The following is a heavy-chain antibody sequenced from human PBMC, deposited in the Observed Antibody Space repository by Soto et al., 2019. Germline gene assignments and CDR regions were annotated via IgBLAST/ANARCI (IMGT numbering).Heavy chain of an antibody. CDR2: ININGNT. D-gene: IGHD7-27*01. J-gene: IGHJ1*01. CDR1: GAYISDFS. Sequence: QVQQQESGPGLVKPSDTLSLTCRVSGAYISDFSWSWIRQPAGNGLEWIGRININGNTQKNPSFKSRGTMSIDTSRNHFSRHRQSATAADTALYYCARETGEHWTYEAHWGPGTLLNVSS. V-gene: IGHV4-4*07. CDR3: ARETGEHWTYEAH.